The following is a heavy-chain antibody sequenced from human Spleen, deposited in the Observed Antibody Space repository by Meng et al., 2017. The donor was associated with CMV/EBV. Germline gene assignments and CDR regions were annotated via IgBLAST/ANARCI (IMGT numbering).Heavy chain of an antibody. CDR3: ASPRSVRATLVGYHYYYGMDA. D-gene: IGHD1-26*01. CDR1: GYTFTGSY. J-gene: IGHJ6*02. CDR2: INPNSGGT. V-gene: IGHV1-2*02. Sequence: ASVKVSCKASGYTFTGSYMHWVRQAPGQGLEWMGWINPNSGGTNYPQKFQGRVTMTGDTSISTAYMELSRLRSDDTAVYYCASPRSVRATLVGYHYYYGMDAWGQGTTVTVSS.